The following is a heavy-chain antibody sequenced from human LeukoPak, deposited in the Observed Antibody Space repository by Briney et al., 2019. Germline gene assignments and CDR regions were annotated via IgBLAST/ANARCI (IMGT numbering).Heavy chain of an antibody. CDR1: GGSISSYY. V-gene: IGHV4-59*01. CDR2: IYYSGST. Sequence: SETLSLTCTVSGGSISSYYWSWIRQPPGKGLEWIGYIYYSGSTNYNPSLKSRVTISVDTSKNQFSLKLSSVTAADTAVYYCARLRSGGSYRESLYYFDYWGQGTLVTVSS. J-gene: IGHJ4*02. D-gene: IGHD2-15*01. CDR3: ARLRSGGSYRESLYYFDY.